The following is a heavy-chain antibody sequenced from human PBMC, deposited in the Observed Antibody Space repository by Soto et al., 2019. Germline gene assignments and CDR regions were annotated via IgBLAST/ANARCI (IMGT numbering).Heavy chain of an antibody. J-gene: IGHJ3*02. Sequence: QVHLVQSGAEVKKPGASVTVSCKASGYTFTNYGINWVRQAPGHGLEWMGWISTFNGNTKFAQRLQGRVTMTRDTSTSTVYMDLKSLRCDDTAVYFCARETGGDSYGPGCFDIWGQGTMVTVSS. CDR3: ARETGGDSYGPGCFDI. V-gene: IGHV1-18*01. D-gene: IGHD5-18*01. CDR1: GYTFTNYG. CDR2: ISTFNGNT.